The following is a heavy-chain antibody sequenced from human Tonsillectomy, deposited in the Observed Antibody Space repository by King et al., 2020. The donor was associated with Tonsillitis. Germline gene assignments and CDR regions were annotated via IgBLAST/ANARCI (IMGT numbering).Heavy chain of an antibody. CDR3: ARRYCSGGSCYSSMDV. Sequence: QLVQSGAEVKKPGESLKISCKGSGYSFTSYWIGGVRQMPGKGLEWMGIIYPGDSDTRYSPSFQGQVTISADKSISTAYLQWSSLKASDTAMYYCARRYCSGGSCYSSMDVWGKGTTVTVSS. J-gene: IGHJ6*03. D-gene: IGHD2-15*01. V-gene: IGHV5-51*01. CDR1: GYSFTSYW. CDR2: IYPGDSDT.